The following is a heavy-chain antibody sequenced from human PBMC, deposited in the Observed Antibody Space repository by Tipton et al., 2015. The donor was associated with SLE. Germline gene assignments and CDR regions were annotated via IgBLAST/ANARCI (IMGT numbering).Heavy chain of an antibody. CDR3: MTGEMGIGIDY. CDR1: GLSISGNY. V-gene: IGHV3-66*01. J-gene: IGHJ4*02. CDR2: IDDSGTT. Sequence: SLRLSCALSGLSISGNYMSWVRHTPGKGLEWVSFIDDSGTTYYADSVKDRFTVSRDNSKNTVYLQMNSLRAEDTAVYYCMTGEMGIGIDYWGQGSRVTVSS. D-gene: IGHD7-27*01.